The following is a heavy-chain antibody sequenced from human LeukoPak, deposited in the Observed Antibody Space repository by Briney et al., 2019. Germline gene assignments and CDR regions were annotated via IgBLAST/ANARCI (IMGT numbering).Heavy chain of an antibody. CDR2: IYYSGST. Sequence: SETLSLTCTVSGGSISSSSYYWGWIRQPPGKGLEWIGSIYYSGSTYYNPSLKSRVTISVDTSKNQFSLKLSSVTAADTAVYYCARVGPYSSSWYIYNWFDPWGQGTLVTVSS. CDR1: GGSISSSSYY. D-gene: IGHD6-13*01. CDR3: ARVGPYSSSWYIYNWFDP. V-gene: IGHV4-39*01. J-gene: IGHJ5*02.